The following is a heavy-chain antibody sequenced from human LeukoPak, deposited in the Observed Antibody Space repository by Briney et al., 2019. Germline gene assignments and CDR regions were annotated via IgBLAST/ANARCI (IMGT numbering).Heavy chain of an antibody. CDR2: ISSSSSYI. Sequence: PGGSLRLSCAASGFTFSSYSMNWVRQAPGKGLEWVSSISSSSSYIYYADSVKGRFTISRDNSKNTLYLQMNSLRADDTAVYYCAKDARPSYWGQGTLVTVSS. V-gene: IGHV3-21*04. CDR3: AKDARPSY. J-gene: IGHJ4*02. CDR1: GFTFSSYS.